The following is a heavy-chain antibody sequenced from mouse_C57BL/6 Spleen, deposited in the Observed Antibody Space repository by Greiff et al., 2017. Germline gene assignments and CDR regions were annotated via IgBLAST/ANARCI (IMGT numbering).Heavy chain of an antibody. CDR3: ARHQVDWYFDV. J-gene: IGHJ1*03. CDR2: ISSGGSST. V-gene: IGHV5-6*01. CDR1: GFTFSSYG. Sequence: EVHLVESGGDLVKPGGSLKLSCAASGFTFSSYGMSWVRQTPDKRLEWVATISSGGSSTYYPDSVKGRFTISRDNAKNTLYLHMSSLKSEDTAMYYWARHQVDWYFDVWGTGTTVTVAS.